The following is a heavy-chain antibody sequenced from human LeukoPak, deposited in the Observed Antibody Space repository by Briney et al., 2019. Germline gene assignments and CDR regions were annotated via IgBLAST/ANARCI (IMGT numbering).Heavy chain of an antibody. V-gene: IGHV3-7*03. Sequence: LPGGSLRLSCAASGFTFSSYWMSWVRQAPGKGLEGVANIKQDGSEKYYVDSVKGRFTISRDNAKNSLYLQMNSLRAEDTAVYYCAKNGANHGYYYYYMDVWGKGTTVTVSS. CDR2: IKQDGSEK. D-gene: IGHD1-14*01. J-gene: IGHJ6*03. CDR1: GFTFSSYW. CDR3: AKNGANHGYYYYYMDV.